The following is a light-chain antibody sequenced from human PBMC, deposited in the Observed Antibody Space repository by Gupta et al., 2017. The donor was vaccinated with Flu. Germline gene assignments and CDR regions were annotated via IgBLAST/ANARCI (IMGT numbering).Light chain of an antibody. V-gene: IGLV2-14*01. CDR2: AVN. Sequence: TSSDNGSDDYVSWYQQHPGNAPKLLIYAVNNRPSGGSNRFSGSKSGDTAALIISRLQHEDEADYYCSSCTSSTTVVFGGGTKLTVL. CDR3: SSCTSSTTVV. CDR1: SSDNGSDDY. J-gene: IGLJ2*01.